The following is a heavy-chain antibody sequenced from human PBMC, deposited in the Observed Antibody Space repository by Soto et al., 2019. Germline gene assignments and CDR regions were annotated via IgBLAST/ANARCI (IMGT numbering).Heavy chain of an antibody. D-gene: IGHD3-3*01. V-gene: IGHV1-2*02. Sequence: QLHLVQSGAVVKKPGASVTVSCSASGYPVTAYYMHWVRQAPGRGLEWMGGINPATGAAKYTQTFQGRGTMTRDTSTSTDFMELIGLTSEDTAVFYCARGGGVGVAGSAAFDMWGQGTLVTVSS. J-gene: IGHJ3*02. CDR3: ARGGGVGVAGSAAFDM. CDR1: GYPVTAYY. CDR2: INPATGAA.